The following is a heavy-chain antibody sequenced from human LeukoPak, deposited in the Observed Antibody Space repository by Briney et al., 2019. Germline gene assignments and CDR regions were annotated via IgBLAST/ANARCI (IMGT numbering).Heavy chain of an antibody. D-gene: IGHD4-23*01. CDR1: GFTVSSNY. CDR2: ISSSGSTI. J-gene: IGHJ4*02. V-gene: IGHV3-11*01. CDR3: AKTATVVIQYYFDY. Sequence: GGSLRLSCAASGFTVSSNYMSWVRQAPGKGLEWVSYISSSGSTIYYADSVKGRFTISRDNAKNSLYLQMNSLRAEDTAVYYCAKTATVVIQYYFDYWGQGTLVTVSS.